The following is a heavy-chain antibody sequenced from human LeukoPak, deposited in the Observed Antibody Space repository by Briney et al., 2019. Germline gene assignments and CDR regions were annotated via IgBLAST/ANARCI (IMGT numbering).Heavy chain of an antibody. V-gene: IGHV4-31*03. J-gene: IGHJ4*02. Sequence: PSETLSLTCTVSGGSISSGGYYWSWIRQHPGKGLEWIGYIYYSGSTYYNPSLKSRVTISVDTSKNQFSLKLSSVTAADTAVYYCARWEWELPLPDDFDYWGQGTLVTVSS. D-gene: IGHD1-26*01. CDR3: ARWEWELPLPDDFDY. CDR2: IYYSGST. CDR1: GGSISSGGYY.